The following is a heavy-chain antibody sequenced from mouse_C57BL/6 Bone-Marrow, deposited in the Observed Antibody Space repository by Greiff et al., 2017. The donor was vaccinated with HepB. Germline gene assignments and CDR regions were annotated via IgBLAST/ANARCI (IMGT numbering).Heavy chain of an antibody. CDR3: ARRGYYYGPSYWYFDV. D-gene: IGHD1-1*01. CDR2: INPSTGGT. V-gene: IGHV1-42*01. Sequence: DVKLQESGPELVKPGASVKISCKASGYSFTGYYMNWVKQSPEKSLEWIGEINPSTGGTTYNQKFKAKATLTVDKSSSTAYMQLKSLTSEDSAVYYCARRGYYYGPSYWYFDVWGTGTTVTVSS. J-gene: IGHJ1*03. CDR1: GYSFTGYY.